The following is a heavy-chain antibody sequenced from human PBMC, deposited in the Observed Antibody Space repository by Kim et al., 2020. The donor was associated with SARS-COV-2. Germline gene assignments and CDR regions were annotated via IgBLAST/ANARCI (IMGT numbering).Heavy chain of an antibody. Sequence: SETLSLTCTVSGGSISSGGYYWSWIRQHPGKGLEWIGYIYYSGSTYYNPSLKSRVTISVDTSKNQFSLKLSSVTAADTAVYHCAREKQGSYGDWGQGTLVTVSS. CDR2: IYYSGST. CDR3: AREKQGSYGD. V-gene: IGHV4-31*03. D-gene: IGHD3-16*01. CDR1: GGSISSGGYY. J-gene: IGHJ4*02.